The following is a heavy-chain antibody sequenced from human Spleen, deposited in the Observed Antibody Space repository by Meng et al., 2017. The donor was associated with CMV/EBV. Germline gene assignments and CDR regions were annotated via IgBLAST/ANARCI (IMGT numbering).Heavy chain of an antibody. D-gene: IGHD5-12*01. CDR1: GFTFSSSS. CDR3: ARASGGKYSGYDYTFDY. CDR2: INSDGRYT. Sequence: GGSLRLSCAASGFTFSSSSMNWVRQAPGKGLVWVSHINSDGRYTSYADSVKGRFTISRDNAKNTLYLQMNSLGAEDTAVYYCARASGGKYSGYDYTFDYWGQGTLVTVSS. J-gene: IGHJ4*02. V-gene: IGHV3-74*01.